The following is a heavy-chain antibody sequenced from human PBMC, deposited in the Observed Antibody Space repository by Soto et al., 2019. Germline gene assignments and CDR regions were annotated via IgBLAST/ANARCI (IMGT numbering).Heavy chain of an antibody. CDR2: INPSSGTI. Sequence: QVQLVQSGAEVKKPGASVKVSCKASGYTFTRHYMHWVRQAPGQGLEWMGIINPSSGTISHAQKCQGRVTRPRDTCTSSVYMELSSLKSEDTAVYYCTRGLERYYSDSWGQGTLVTVSS. CDR3: TRGLERYYSDS. CDR1: GYTFTRHY. D-gene: IGHD3-3*01. V-gene: IGHV1-46*03. J-gene: IGHJ4*02.